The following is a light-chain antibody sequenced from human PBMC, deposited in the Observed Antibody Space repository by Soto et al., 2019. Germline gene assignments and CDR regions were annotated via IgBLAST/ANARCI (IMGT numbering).Light chain of an antibody. CDR2: EVS. J-gene: IGLJ1*01. CDR3: SSYTSSDTKD. V-gene: IGLV2-14*01. CDR1: SSDVGGYDY. Sequence: QSALTQPASVSGSPGQSFTISCTGTSSDVGGYDYVSWYQQHPGKAPKLMIYEVSSRPSRVSNRFSGSKSGNTASLTISGLQAGDEADYYGSSYTSSDTKDLGTGTKVTVL.